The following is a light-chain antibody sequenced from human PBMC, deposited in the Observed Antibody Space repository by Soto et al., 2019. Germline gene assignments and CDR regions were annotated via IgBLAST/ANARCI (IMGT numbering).Light chain of an antibody. Sequence: EVVFAHSAVTRSCSPVERATLSCRTSQSVPASQLAWYQQKPGQAPRLLIYGVSNRATSIPDRFSGSGSGTHFTLTIDRLEPEDFAVYFCQQYNQSLWTFGQGTKVDIK. V-gene: IGKV3-20*01. J-gene: IGKJ1*01. CDR1: QSVPASQ. CDR2: GVS. CDR3: QQYNQSLWT.